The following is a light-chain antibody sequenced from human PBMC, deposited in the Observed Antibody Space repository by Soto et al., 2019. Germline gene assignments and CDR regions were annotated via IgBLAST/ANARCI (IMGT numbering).Light chain of an antibody. CDR1: QGISSS. CDR2: EAS. V-gene: IGKV1-13*02. J-gene: IGKJ1*01. Sequence: AIQLTQSPSSLSASVGDRVTITCRASQGISSSLAWYQQKPGKAPKLLIYEASSLQSGVPSRFSGSGSGTDFTLTINSLQPEDFATYYCLQHNSYPWTFGQGTKVDIK. CDR3: LQHNSYPWT.